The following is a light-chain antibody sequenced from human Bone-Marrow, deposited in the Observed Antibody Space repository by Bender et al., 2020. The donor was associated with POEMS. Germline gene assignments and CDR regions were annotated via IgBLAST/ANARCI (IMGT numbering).Light chain of an antibody. J-gene: IGLJ1*01. CDR2: TNN. CDR1: SSNIGSNT. V-gene: IGLV1-44*01. Sequence: QSVLTQPPSVSGTPGQRVPISCSGSSSNIGSNTVSWYQQLPGTAPRLLIYTNNERPSGVPDRFSGSKSGTSASLAITGLQAEDEADYYCQSYDRSLSGSYVFGTGTKVTVL. CDR3: QSYDRSLSGSYV.